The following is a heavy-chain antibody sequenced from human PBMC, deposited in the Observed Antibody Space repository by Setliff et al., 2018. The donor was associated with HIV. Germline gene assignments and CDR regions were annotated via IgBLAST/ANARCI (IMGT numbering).Heavy chain of an antibody. CDR3: ARHYRELLGDAFDI. J-gene: IGHJ3*02. Sequence: KPSETLSLTCSVSGGSITSGSYYWIWIRQPAGKGLEWIGHIYSSGATNYNPSLKSRVFISADTSKNEFSLTLSSVTAADTAVYYCARHYRELLGDAFDIWGQGTLVTVS. CDR1: GGSITSGSYY. CDR2: IYSSGAT. D-gene: IGHD1-7*01. V-gene: IGHV4-61*09.